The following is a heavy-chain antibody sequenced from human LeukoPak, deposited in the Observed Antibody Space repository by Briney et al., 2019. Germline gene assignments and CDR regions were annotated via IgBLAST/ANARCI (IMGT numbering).Heavy chain of an antibody. D-gene: IGHD3-10*01. CDR2: INPNSGGT. CDR3: ARADFGRRYYYGSGTDRREFDP. CDR1: GYTFTGYY. Sequence: ASVKVSCKASGYTFTGYYMHWVRQAPGQGLEWMGWINPNSGGTNYAQKFQGRVTMTRDTSISTAYMELSRLRSDDTAVYYCARADFGRRYYYGSGTDRREFDPWGQGTLVTVSS. V-gene: IGHV1-2*02. J-gene: IGHJ5*02.